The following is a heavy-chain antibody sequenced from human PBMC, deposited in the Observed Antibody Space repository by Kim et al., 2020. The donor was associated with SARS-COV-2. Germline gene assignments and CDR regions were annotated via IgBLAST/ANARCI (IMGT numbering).Heavy chain of an antibody. CDR1: GFTFSSYA. Sequence: GGSLRLSCAASGFTFSSYAMSWVRQAPGKGLEWVSAISGSGGSTYYADSVKGRFTISRDNSKNTLYLQMNSLRAEDTAVYYCAKEPRYDFWSGYYFDYWGPGTLVTVSS. CDR3: AKEPRYDFWSGYYFDY. J-gene: IGHJ4*02. D-gene: IGHD3-3*01. V-gene: IGHV3-23*01. CDR2: ISGSGGST.